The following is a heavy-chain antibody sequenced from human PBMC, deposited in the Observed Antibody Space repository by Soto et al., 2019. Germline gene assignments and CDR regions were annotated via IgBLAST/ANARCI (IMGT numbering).Heavy chain of an antibody. Sequence: PVGSLRLSCAASGFSFSSQSVNWVRQAPGRGLEWVSHISSSSGTIYYADSVKGRFTTSRDNAKNSLYLQMSSLRDEDTAVYYCARSDSSGYYYVPFDYWGQGTMVTVYS. CDR1: GFSFSSQS. J-gene: IGHJ4*02. CDR2: ISSSSGTI. V-gene: IGHV3-48*02. CDR3: ARSDSSGYYYVPFDY. D-gene: IGHD3-22*01.